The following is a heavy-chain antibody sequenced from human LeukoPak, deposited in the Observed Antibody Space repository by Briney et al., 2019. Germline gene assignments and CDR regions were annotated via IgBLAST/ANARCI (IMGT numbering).Heavy chain of an antibody. D-gene: IGHD6-19*01. CDR1: GFTFSNYA. CDR2: ISGSGGST. J-gene: IGHJ4*02. CDR3: AKVYSAGWYPGYFDY. V-gene: IGHV3-23*01. Sequence: GGSLRLSCAASGFTFSNYAMSWVRQAPGKGLEWVSAISGSGGSTYYADSVKGRFTISRDNSKNTLYLQMNSLRAEDTAVYYCAKVYSAGWYPGYFDYWGQGTLVTVSS.